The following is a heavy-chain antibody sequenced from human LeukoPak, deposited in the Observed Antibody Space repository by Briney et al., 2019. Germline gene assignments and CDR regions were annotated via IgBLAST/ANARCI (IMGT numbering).Heavy chain of an antibody. CDR2: IYYSGST. CDR3: ARAAYSGSYHSDY. D-gene: IGHD1-26*01. V-gene: IGHV4-61*01. J-gene: IGHJ4*02. CDR1: GGSVSSGSYY. Sequence: SETLSLTCTVSGGSVSSGSYYWSWIRQPPGKGLEWIGYIYYSGSTNYNPSLKSRVTISVGTSENQFSLKLSSVTAADTAVYYCARAAYSGSYHSDYWGQGTLVTVSS.